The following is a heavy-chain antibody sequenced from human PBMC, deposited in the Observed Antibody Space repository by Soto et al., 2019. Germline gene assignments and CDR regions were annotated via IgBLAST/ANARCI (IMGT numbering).Heavy chain of an antibody. CDR1: GFTFSSYA. D-gene: IGHD3-10*01. Sequence: GGSLRLSCAASGFTFSSYAMSWVRQAPGKGLEWVSAISGSGGSTYYADSVKGRFTISRDNSKNTLYLQMNSLRAEDTAVYYCAKDLSDYPYYYYGMDVWGQGTTVTVS. CDR2: ISGSGGST. V-gene: IGHV3-23*01. J-gene: IGHJ6*02. CDR3: AKDLSDYPYYYYGMDV.